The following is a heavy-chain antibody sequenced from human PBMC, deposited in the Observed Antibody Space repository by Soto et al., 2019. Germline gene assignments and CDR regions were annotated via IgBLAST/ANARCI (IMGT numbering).Heavy chain of an antibody. CDR2: IIPIFGTA. CDR3: ARDRLELKGGNRYYYGMDF. J-gene: IGHJ6*02. CDR1: GGTFSSYA. V-gene: IGHV1-69*01. D-gene: IGHD1-26*01. Sequence: QVQLVQSGAEVKKPASSVKVSCKASGGTFSSYAISWVRQAPGQGLEWIGGIIPIFGTANYEQKCKGRGTITADETTSTAYMELSSLRSEDTAVNYSARDRLELKGGNRYYYGMDFWVQWTTVTVSS.